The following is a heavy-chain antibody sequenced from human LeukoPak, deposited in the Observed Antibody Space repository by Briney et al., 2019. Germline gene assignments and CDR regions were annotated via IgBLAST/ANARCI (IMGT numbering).Heavy chain of an antibody. CDR3: ARGGSYYYYYYGMDV. V-gene: IGHV3-66*01. CDR1: GFTVSSNY. J-gene: IGHJ6*02. CDR2: IYSGGST. Sequence: GGSLRLSCAASGFTVSSNYMSWVRQAPGKGLEWVSVIYSGGSTYYADSVKGRFTISRDNSKNTLYLQMNSLRAEDTAMYYCARGGSYYYYYYGMDVWGQGTTVTVSS.